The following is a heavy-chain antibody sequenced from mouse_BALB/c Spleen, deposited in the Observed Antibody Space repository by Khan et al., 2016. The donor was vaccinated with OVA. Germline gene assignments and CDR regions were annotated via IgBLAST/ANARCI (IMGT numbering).Heavy chain of an antibody. D-gene: IGHD1-1*02. J-gene: IGHJ3*01. CDR2: IDPPNDDS. CDR3: ATLDGSPFVC. Sequence: MQLEESGAELVKPGASVKLSCSASGFNIKDTYIHWMKQRPEQGLEWIGRIDPPNDDSKYGPKFQAKATLTADTSSNTAYLQLSSLTSEDTAVYYCATLDGSPFVCWGQGTLVSVSA. CDR1: GFNIKDTY. V-gene: IGHV14-3*02.